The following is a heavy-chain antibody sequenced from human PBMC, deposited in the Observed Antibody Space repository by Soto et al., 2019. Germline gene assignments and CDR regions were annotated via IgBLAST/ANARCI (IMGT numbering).Heavy chain of an antibody. J-gene: IGHJ6*02. CDR2: ISGSGGST. Sequence: EVQLLESGGGLVQPGGSLRLSCAASGFTFSSYARSWVRQAPGEGLEWVSAISGSGGSTYYADSVKGRFTIARDNSTNTLYLQMNSLRAEDTAVYYCAKTGSGIDGYYYYGIDVWGQGTTVTVSS. CDR3: AKTGSGIDGYYYYGIDV. D-gene: IGHD3-10*01. CDR1: GFTFSSYA. V-gene: IGHV3-23*01.